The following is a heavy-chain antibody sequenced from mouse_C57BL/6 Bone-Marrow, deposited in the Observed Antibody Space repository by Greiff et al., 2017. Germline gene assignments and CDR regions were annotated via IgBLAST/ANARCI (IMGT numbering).Heavy chain of an antibody. D-gene: IGHD1-1*01. V-gene: IGHV5-4*03. CDR3: ARVTTGNWYLDV. Sequence: EVTLVESGGGLVKPGGSLKLSCAASGFTFSSYAMSWVRQTPEKRLVWVATISAGGSYTYYPDNVKGRFTISRDNAKHNLYLQMSHLKSEDTAMYYCARVTTGNWYLDVWGTGTTVNVSS. CDR2: ISAGGSYT. CDR1: GFTFSSYA. J-gene: IGHJ1*03.